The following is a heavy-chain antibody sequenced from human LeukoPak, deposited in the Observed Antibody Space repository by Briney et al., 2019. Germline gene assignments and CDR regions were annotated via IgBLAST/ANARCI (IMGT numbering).Heavy chain of an antibody. CDR2: INPNSGGT. CDR1: GYTFTGYY. D-gene: IGHD2-2*01. J-gene: IGHJ5*02. Sequence: ASVKVSCKASGYTFTGYYMHWVRQAPGQGLEWMGWINPNSGGTNYAQKFQGRVTMTRDTSISTAYMELSRLRSDDTAVYYCARAPVIVVVPAAIRGIYWFDPWGQGTPVTVSS. CDR3: ARAPVIVVVPAAIRGIYWFDP. V-gene: IGHV1-2*02.